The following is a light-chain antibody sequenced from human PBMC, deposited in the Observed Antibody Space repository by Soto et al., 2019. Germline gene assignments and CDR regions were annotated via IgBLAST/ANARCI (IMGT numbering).Light chain of an antibody. V-gene: IGLV2-11*01. CDR1: SSDVGGYNY. CDR2: DVS. J-gene: IGLJ1*01. CDR3: CSYAGSYTPSV. Sequence: QSALTQPRSVSGSPGQSVTIACTGTSSDVGGYNYGSWYQQHPGKDPKPMIYDVSKRPSWVPDRFSGSKSGNTASLTISGLQAEDEADYYCCSYAGSYTPSVCGTGTKLTVL.